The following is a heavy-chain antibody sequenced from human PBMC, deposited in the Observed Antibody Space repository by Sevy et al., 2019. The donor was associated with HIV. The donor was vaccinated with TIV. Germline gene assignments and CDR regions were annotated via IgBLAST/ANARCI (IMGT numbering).Heavy chain of an antibody. CDR2: ISNSGSDI. CDR3: ARDLPPSATTVAHFDY. CDR1: GFTFSSYE. Sequence: GGSLRLSCVASGFTFSSYEMNWVRQAPGKGLEWVSYISNSGSDIHYSDSLRGRFTISRNNAKNSLFLQMNSLRAEDTAVYYGARDLPPSATTVAHFDYWGQGTLVTVSS. J-gene: IGHJ4*02. V-gene: IGHV3-48*03. D-gene: IGHD4-17*01.